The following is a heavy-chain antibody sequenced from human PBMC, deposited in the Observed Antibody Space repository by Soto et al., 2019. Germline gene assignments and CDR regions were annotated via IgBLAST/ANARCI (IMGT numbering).Heavy chain of an antibody. D-gene: IGHD3-3*01. CDR1: GDSISSSNW. V-gene: IGHV4-4*02. CDR2: IYHSGST. J-gene: IGHJ6*02. CDR3: AKLPPSSIRFLEWLSDYYYYYGMDV. Sequence: PSETLSLTCAVSGDSISSSNWWSWVRQPPGKGLEWIGEIYHSGSTNYNPSLKSQVTISVDKSNSQFSLKLSSVTAADTAVYYCAKLPPSSIRFLEWLSDYYYYYGMDVWGQGTTVTVSS.